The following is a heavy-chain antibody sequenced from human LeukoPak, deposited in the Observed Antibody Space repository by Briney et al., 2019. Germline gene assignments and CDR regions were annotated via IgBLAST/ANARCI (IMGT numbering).Heavy chain of an antibody. CDR1: GFTFRNYG. CDR3: AKVRYFGPSAFDI. Sequence: GRSLRLSCAASGFTFRNYGMHWVRQAPGKGLDWVAVISYDGSNKYYADSVKGRFTISRDNSKNTLYLQMNSLRAEDTAVYYCAKVRYFGPSAFDIWGQGTMVAVSS. J-gene: IGHJ3*02. V-gene: IGHV3-30*18. D-gene: IGHD3-9*01. CDR2: ISYDGSNK.